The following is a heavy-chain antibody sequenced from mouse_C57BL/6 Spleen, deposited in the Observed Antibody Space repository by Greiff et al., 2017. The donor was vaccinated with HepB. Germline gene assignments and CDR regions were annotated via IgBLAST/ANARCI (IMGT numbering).Heavy chain of an antibody. J-gene: IGHJ2*01. Sequence: QVQLQQPGAELVLPGASVKLSCKASGYTFPSYWMHWVKQRPGQGLEWIGEIDPSDSYTNYNQKFKGKSTLTVDKSSSTAYMQLSSLTSEDSAVYYCARSGHDGSSSFDYWGEGTTLTVSS. D-gene: IGHD1-1*01. V-gene: IGHV1-69*01. CDR1: GYTFPSYW. CDR3: ARSGHDGSSSFDY. CDR2: IDPSDSYT.